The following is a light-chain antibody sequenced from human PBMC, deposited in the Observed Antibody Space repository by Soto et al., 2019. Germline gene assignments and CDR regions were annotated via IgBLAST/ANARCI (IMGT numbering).Light chain of an antibody. Sequence: IQVTQSPSSLSASVGDRVTITCQASQDISNYLNWYQQKPGKAPKLLIYDASNLETGVPSRFSGSGAATDFTFTISSLQPEEDATYYCQQYDKLPPWTFGQGTKVDIK. CDR1: QDISNY. CDR2: DAS. CDR3: QQYDKLPPWT. J-gene: IGKJ1*01. V-gene: IGKV1-33*01.